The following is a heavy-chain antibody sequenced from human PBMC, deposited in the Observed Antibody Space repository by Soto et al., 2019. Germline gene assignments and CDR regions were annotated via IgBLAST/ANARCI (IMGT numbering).Heavy chain of an antibody. J-gene: IGHJ3*02. CDR1: GFTFSSYA. CDR2: ISGSGGST. CDR3: AKRHYYDSSGYDAFDI. Sequence: GGSLRLSCAASGFTFSSYAMSWVRQAPGKGLEWVSAISGSGGSTYYADSVKGRFTISRDNSKNTLYLQMNSLGAEDAAVYYCAKRHYYDSSGYDAFDIWGQGTMVNVSS. D-gene: IGHD3-22*01. V-gene: IGHV3-23*01.